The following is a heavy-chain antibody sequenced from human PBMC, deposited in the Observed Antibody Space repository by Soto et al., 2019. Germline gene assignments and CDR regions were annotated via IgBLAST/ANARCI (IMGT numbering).Heavy chain of an antibody. Sequence: ASVNVSCKASGYTFSTYALHWVRQAPGQRLEWMGWINAGNGYTKYSQQFQGRVTITRDTSASTVYMELSSLRSEDTAVYYCAREDEAAIELQFYNYYGMDLRGLGSKVTV. CDR3: AREDEAAIELQFYNYYGMDL. D-gene: IGHD4-4*01. CDR1: GYTFSTYA. J-gene: IGHJ6*01. V-gene: IGHV1-3*01. CDR2: INAGNGYT.